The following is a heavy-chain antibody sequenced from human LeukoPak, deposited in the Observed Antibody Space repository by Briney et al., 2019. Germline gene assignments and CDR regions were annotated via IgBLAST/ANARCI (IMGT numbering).Heavy chain of an antibody. J-gene: IGHJ4*02. V-gene: IGHV4-59*01. D-gene: IGHD3-10*01. CDR1: GDSISTYY. CDR2: IYYSGNT. Sequence: SETLSLTCTVSGDSISTYYWTWVRQPPGKGLEWIGYIYYSGNTNYNPSLKSRVTISVDTSKNQFSLKLSSMTAADTAVYYYARGALLWFGDRMEYYFDYWGQGTLLTVSS. CDR3: ARGALLWFGDRMEYYFDY.